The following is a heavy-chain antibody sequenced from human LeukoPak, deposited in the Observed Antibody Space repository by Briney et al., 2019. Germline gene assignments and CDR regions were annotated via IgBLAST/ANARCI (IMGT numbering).Heavy chain of an antibody. CDR2: INPKSGGS. J-gene: IGHJ4*02. CDR3: ARALRTDILTTDY. Sequence: INPKSGGSKYAQTFHGRVSITRDKTISADYLEVSGLRSDDTAVYYCARALRTDILTTDYWGQGTLVTVSS. V-gene: IGHV1-2*02. D-gene: IGHD3-9*01.